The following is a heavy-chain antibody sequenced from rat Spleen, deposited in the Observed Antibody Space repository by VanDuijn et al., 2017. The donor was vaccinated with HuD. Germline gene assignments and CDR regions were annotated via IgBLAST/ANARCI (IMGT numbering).Heavy chain of an antibody. V-gene: IGHV3-1*01. Sequence: EVQLQESGPGLVKPSQSLSLTCSVTGYSITSNYWGWIRKLPGNKMEWMGYISYSGSTAYTQSLKSRISITRDTSKNQILLQLNSVTTEDTATYYCARYIGNNSGFAYWGQGTLVTVSS. J-gene: IGHJ3*01. CDR2: ISYSGST. CDR3: ARYIGNNSGFAY. D-gene: IGHD4-3*01. CDR1: GYSITSNY.